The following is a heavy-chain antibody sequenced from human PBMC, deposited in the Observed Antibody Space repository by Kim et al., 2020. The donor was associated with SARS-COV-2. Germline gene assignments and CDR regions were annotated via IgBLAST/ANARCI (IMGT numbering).Heavy chain of an antibody. J-gene: IGHJ5*02. CDR1: GLFFSDHY. CDR2: SRNKAKKYLT. Sequence: GGSLRLSCTASGLFFSDHYMDWVRQAPGKGLEWVGVSRNKAKKYLTEYAASVKGRFTISRDDSENSVYLQMNSLKTDDTAVYYCARPQPSGWGYDLWGQGTRVTVSS. D-gene: IGHD2-15*01. CDR3: ARPQPSGWGYDL. V-gene: IGHV3-72*01.